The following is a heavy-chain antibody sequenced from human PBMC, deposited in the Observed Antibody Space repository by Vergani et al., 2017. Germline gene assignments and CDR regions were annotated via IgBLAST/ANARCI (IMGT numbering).Heavy chain of an antibody. D-gene: IGHD3-16*01. J-gene: IGHJ3*02. CDR1: GFTFSSYA. CDR3: AKGGAQGDDAFDI. CDR2: ISYDGSNK. V-gene: IGHV3-30*04. Sequence: QVQLVESGGGVVQPGRSLRLSCAASGFTFSSYAMHWVRQAPGKGLEWVAVISYDGSNKYYADSVKGRFTISRDNSKNSLYLQMNSLRAEDTALYYCAKGGAQGDDAFDIWGQGTMVTVSS.